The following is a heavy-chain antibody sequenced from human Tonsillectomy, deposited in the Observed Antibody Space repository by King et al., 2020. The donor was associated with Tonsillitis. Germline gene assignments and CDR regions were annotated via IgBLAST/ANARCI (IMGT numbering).Heavy chain of an antibody. J-gene: IGHJ4*02. CDR2: IYWDDDE. V-gene: IGHV2-5*02. CDR1: GFSLSTSGVA. CDR3: AHIGHGLRVFDY. Sequence: LTLQESGPTLVKPTQTLTLTCTFSGFSLSTSGVAVGWIRQPPGEALEWLALIYWDDDERYSPSLKNSLTITKDTSKNQVVLTMTNMDPVDTATYYCAHIGHGLRVFDYWGQGTLVTVSS. D-gene: IGHD5-12*01.